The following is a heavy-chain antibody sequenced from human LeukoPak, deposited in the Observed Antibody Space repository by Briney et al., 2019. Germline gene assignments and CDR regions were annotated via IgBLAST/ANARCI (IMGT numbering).Heavy chain of an antibody. V-gene: IGHV4-34*01. CDR2: INHSGST. CDR1: GGSFSGYY. CDR3: ARGIAVAGPPRRRANFQH. Sequence: SETLSLTCAVYGGSFSGYYWSWIRQPPGKGLEWIGEINHSGSTNYNPSLKSRVTISVDTSKNQFSLKLSSVTAADTAVYYCARGIAVAGPPRRRANFQHWGQGTLVTVSS. J-gene: IGHJ1*01. D-gene: IGHD6-19*01.